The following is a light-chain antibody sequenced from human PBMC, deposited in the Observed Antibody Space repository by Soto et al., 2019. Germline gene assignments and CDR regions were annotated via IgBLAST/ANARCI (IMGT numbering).Light chain of an antibody. J-gene: IGLJ1*01. CDR3: TSYTSKSTGV. CDR2: EVS. Sequence: QSALTQPASVSGSPGQSITISCTGTSSDVGGYNYVSWYQQHPGKAPKLIIYEVSNRPSGVSNRFSGSKSGNTASLTISGLHEEDEADYCSTSYTSKSTGVFGTGTKLTVL. CDR1: SSDVGGYNY. V-gene: IGLV2-14*01.